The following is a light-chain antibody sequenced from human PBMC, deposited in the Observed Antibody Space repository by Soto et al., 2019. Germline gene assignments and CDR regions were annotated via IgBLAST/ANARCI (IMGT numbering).Light chain of an antibody. CDR2: ESS. CDR1: HSLLHSYGFHY. J-gene: IGKJ1*01. Sequence: DIVMTQSPLSLPVTPGEPASISCRSSHSLLHSYGFHYLDWYQQKPGQAPRLLIYESSNRATGIAARFSGSGSGTDFTLTISSLEPEDFAVYYCQQYVNSPWTFGQGTKVDIK. V-gene: IGKV3-20*01. CDR3: QQYVNSPWT.